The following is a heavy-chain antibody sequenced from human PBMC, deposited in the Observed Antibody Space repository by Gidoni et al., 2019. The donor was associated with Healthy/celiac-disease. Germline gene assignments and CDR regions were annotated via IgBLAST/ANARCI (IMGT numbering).Heavy chain of an antibody. V-gene: IGHV4-61*02. D-gene: IGHD6-19*01. CDR2: TYTSGSK. CDR1: GGSISSGSYY. CDR3: ARATSGWYYFDY. Sequence: QVQLQESGPVLVKPSQTLSLTCTLSGGSISSGSYYWSWLRQPAGKGLEWSGRTYTSGSKNYTQSLKSRVTMSVDTSKNQFSLKLSSVTAADTAVYYCARATSGWYYFDYWGQGTRVTVSS. J-gene: IGHJ4*02.